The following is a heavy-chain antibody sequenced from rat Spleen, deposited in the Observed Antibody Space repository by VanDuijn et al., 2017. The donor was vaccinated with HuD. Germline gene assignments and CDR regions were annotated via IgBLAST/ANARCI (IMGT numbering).Heavy chain of an antibody. D-gene: IGHD1-12*03. CDR2: IWSDGAT. CDR3: ASQYYFDGYYRDY. V-gene: IGHV2-13*01. Sequence: QVQLKESGPGLVQSSQTLSLTCTVSGFSLISYAVNWVRQPPGKGLEWMGVIWSDGATDFNSAIKSRLSISRDTSKSQVFLTMNSLQTDDTAVYYCASQYYFDGYYRDYWGQGVMVTVSS. CDR1: GFSLISYA. J-gene: IGHJ2*01.